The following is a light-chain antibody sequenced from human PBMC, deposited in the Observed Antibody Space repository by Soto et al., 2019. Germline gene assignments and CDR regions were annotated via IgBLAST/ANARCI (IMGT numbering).Light chain of an antibody. Sequence: QSRGTLSLTPGERATLSCRASQTISNSYLAWYQQKPAQAPRLLIYGASGRATGMPDRFSGRGAGTDFPLTISRLEPEDFAVYYCQQYSSSLITFGQGTRLEIK. CDR1: QTISNSY. J-gene: IGKJ5*01. CDR2: GAS. CDR3: QQYSSSLIT. V-gene: IGKV3-20*01.